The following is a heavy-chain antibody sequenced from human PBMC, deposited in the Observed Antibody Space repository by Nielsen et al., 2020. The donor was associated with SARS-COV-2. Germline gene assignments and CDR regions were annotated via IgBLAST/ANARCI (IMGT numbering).Heavy chain of an antibody. V-gene: IGHV3-7*01. J-gene: IGHJ3*02. CDR3: AKGSMIARAFDI. D-gene: IGHD3-22*01. CDR2: IKQDGSEK. CDR1: GFTFSSYW. Sequence: GGSLRLSCAASGFTFSSYWMSWVRQAPGKGLEWVANIKQDGSEKYYVDSVKGRFTISRDNSKNTLYLQMNSLRAEDTAVYYCAKGSMIARAFDIWGQGTMVTVSS.